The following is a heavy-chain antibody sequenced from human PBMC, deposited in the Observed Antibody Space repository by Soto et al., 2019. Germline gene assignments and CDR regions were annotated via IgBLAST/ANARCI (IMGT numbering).Heavy chain of an antibody. Sequence: PGGSLRLSCSASGLAFSSYAMQWVRQAPGKGLEYVSSISSDGVSTYYADSVKGRFTISRDNSKNTIYLQMSSLRVEDTAVYYCVKDRYVEYWGQGTLVTVSA. J-gene: IGHJ4*02. CDR3: VKDRYVEY. D-gene: IGHD1-1*01. CDR2: ISSDGVST. V-gene: IGHV3-64D*06. CDR1: GLAFSSYA.